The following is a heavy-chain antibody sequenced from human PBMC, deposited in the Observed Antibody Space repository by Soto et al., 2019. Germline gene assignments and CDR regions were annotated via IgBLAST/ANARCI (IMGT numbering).Heavy chain of an antibody. V-gene: IGHV3-30-3*01. Sequence: PGGSLRLSCAASGFTFCSYAMHWVRQAPGKGLEWVAVISYDGSNKYYADSVKGRFTISRDNSKNTLYLQMNSLRAEDTAVYYCARALIAARSYYYGMDVWGQGTTVTASS. CDR2: ISYDGSNK. CDR3: ARALIAARSYYYGMDV. D-gene: IGHD6-6*01. CDR1: GFTFCSYA. J-gene: IGHJ6*02.